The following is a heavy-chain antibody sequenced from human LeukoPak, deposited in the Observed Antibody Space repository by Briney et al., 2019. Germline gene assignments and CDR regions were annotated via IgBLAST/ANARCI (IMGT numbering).Heavy chain of an antibody. CDR2: INSDGSII. V-gene: IGHV3-74*01. J-gene: IGHJ4*02. CDR3: ASRGLVVTDTYFDY. Sequence: GGSLRLSCAASGFAFSSSWMHWVRQAPGKGLVWVSRINSDGSIISYADSVKGRFTISRDNAKNTLYLQMNSLRAEDTAVYYCASRGLVVTDTYFDYRGQGTLVTVSS. D-gene: IGHD2-21*02. CDR1: GFAFSSSW.